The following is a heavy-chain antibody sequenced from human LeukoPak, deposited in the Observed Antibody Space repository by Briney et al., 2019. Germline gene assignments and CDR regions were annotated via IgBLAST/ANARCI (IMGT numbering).Heavy chain of an antibody. CDR1: GFTVSSNY. D-gene: IGHD2-8*02. CDR2: ILGGGGT. CDR3: ARGLVLTYYYFES. J-gene: IGHJ4*02. V-gene: IGHV3-66*01. Sequence: GGSLRLSCAASGFTVSSNYMTWVRQAPGKGLEWVSVILGGGGTYYADSVKGRFTISRDNSKNTLYLQMNSLRAEDTAVYYCARGLVLTYYYFESWGQGTLVTVSS.